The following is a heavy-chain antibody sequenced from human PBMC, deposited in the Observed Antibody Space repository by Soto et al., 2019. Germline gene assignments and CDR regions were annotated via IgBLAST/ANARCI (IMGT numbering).Heavy chain of an antibody. D-gene: IGHD1-1*01. CDR2: ISAYNGNT. CDR3: ARDVVSLNWNYDY. J-gene: IGHJ4*02. V-gene: IGHV1-18*01. Sequence: GASVKVSCKASGYTFTSYGISWVRQAPGQGLEWMGWISAYNGNTNYAQKLQGRVTMTTDTSTSTAYRELRSLRSDDTAVYYCARDVVSLNWNYDYSGQRTLVTVSS. CDR1: GYTFTSYG.